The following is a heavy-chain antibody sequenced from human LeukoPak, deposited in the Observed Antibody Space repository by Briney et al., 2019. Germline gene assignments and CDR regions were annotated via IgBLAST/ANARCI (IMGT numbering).Heavy chain of an antibody. D-gene: IGHD3-10*01. CDR3: ARGYGSESYTMDV. V-gene: IGHV3-33*01. CDR2: IWYDGSNK. Sequence: SGGSLRLSCAASGFTFSTYGMHWVRQAPGKGLEWAAVIWYDGSNKYYADSVKGRFTISRDNSKNTLYLQMNGLRAEDTAVYFCARGYGSESYTMDVWGQGTTVTVSS. J-gene: IGHJ6*02. CDR1: GFTFSTYG.